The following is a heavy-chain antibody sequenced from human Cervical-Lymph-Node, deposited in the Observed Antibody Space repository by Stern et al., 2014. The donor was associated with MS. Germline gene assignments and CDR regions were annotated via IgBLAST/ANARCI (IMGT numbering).Heavy chain of an antibody. J-gene: IGHJ4*02. V-gene: IGHV1-18*01. CDR1: GYTFTNTG. D-gene: IGHD1-1*01. CDR2: VSTYNGNT. Sequence: QVQLVQSGAEVKKPGASVKVSCKASGYTFTNTGINWVRLAPGQGPEWMGWVSTYNGNTKYAQKLRGRVTMNTDTSTSTAYMELRSLRSDDTAVYYCARGDDKTSYDYWGQGTLVTVSS. CDR3: ARGDDKTSYDY.